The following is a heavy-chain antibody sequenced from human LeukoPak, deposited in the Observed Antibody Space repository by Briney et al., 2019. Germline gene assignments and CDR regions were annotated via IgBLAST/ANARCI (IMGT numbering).Heavy chain of an antibody. CDR3: ARTSSSGYYWYFDL. CDR1: GGSISSYF. V-gene: IGHV4-59*01. Sequence: PSETLSLTCTVSGGSISSYFWSWIRQPPGKGLEWIGYIYYSGSTNYNPSLKSRVAILVDTSKNQFSLRLSSVTAADTAVYYCARTSSSGYYWYFDLWGRGTLVTVSS. J-gene: IGHJ2*01. D-gene: IGHD3-22*01. CDR2: IYYSGST.